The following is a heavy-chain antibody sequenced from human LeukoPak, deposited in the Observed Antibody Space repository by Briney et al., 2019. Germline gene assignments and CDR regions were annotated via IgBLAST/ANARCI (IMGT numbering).Heavy chain of an antibody. CDR2: INPDGSTI. Sequence: GGSLRLSCAASGFTSSDFWMHWVRQTPGKGLVWVSRINPDGSTISYADSVKGRFTISRDNAKNTLYLQMNSLRAEDTAVYYSTRDMWGTFDYWGQGTLVTVSS. D-gene: IGHD7-27*01. J-gene: IGHJ4*02. V-gene: IGHV3-74*01. CDR3: TRDMWGTFDY. CDR1: GFTSSDFW.